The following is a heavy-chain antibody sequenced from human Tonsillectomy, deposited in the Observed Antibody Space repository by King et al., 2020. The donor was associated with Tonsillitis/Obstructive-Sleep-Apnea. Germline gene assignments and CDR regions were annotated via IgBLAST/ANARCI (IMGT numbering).Heavy chain of an antibody. CDR3: AMAAYDM. CDR2: IKPDGSEK. V-gene: IGHV3-7*03. CDR1: GFTFSSYW. Sequence: VQLVESGGGLVQPGGSLRLSCAASGFTFSSYWMTWVRQAPGKGLEWVANIKPDGSEKYYVDSVKGRFTISRDNTKNSLYMQMNSLRAEDTAMYYCAMAAYDMWGQGTMVTVSS. J-gene: IGHJ3*02.